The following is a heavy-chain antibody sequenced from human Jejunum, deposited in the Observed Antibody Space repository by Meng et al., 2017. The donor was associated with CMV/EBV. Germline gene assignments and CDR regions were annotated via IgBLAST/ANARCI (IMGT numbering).Heavy chain of an antibody. D-gene: IGHD3-22*01. Sequence: QGQLGLSGAEVKKPGAAVKVSCKASVYTLTSYGMHWVRQAPGQRLEWMGWINAGNGNTKYSQRFQGRVTITRDTSASTAYMELSSLRSEDTTVYYCARAGYDSSGYYPQPFDYWGQGTLVTVSS. CDR1: VYTLTSYG. CDR2: INAGNGNT. V-gene: IGHV1-3*01. J-gene: IGHJ4*02. CDR3: ARAGYDSSGYYPQPFDY.